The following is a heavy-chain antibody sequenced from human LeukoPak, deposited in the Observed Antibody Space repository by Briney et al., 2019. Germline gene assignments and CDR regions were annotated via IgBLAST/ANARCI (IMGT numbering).Heavy chain of an antibody. D-gene: IGHD3-9*01. J-gene: IGHJ4*02. CDR2: INHSGST. V-gene: IGHV4-34*01. CDR3: ARGRYVLRYFDWSTPDYFDY. Sequence: SETLSLTCAVYGGSFSGYYWSWIRQPPGKGLEWIGEINHSGSTNYNPSLKSRATISVDTSKNQFSLKLSSVTAADTAVYYCARGRYVLRYFDWSTPDYFDYWGQGTLVTVSS. CDR1: GGSFSGYY.